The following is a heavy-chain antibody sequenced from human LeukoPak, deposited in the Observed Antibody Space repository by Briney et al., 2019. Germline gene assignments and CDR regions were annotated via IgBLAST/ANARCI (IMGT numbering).Heavy chain of an antibody. CDR2: ISSSSSYI. CDR3: ARGFLDIVVVVATFDY. CDR1: GFTFSSYS. V-gene: IGHV3-21*01. Sequence: PGGSLRLSCAASGFTFSSYSMNWVRQAPGKGLEWVSSISSSSSYIYYADSVKGRFTISRDNAKNSLYLQMNSLRAEDTAVYYCARGFLDIVVVVATFDYWGQGTLVTVSS. J-gene: IGHJ4*02. D-gene: IGHD2-15*01.